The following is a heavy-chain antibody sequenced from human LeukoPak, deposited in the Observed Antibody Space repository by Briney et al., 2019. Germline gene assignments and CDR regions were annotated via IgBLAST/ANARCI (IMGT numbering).Heavy chain of an antibody. D-gene: IGHD3-10*01. CDR1: GGSFSGYY. V-gene: IGHV4-34*01. Sequence: SSETLSLTCAVYGGSFSGYYWSWIRQPPGKGLEWIGEINHSGSTNYNPSLKSRVTISVDTSKNQFSLKLSSVTAADTAVYYCARTAKYYYGSETYYFFDYWGQGTLVTVSS. CDR3: ARTAKYYYGSETYYFFDY. J-gene: IGHJ4*02. CDR2: INHSGST.